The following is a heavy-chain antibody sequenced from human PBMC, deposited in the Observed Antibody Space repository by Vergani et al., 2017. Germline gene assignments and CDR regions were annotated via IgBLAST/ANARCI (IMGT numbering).Heavy chain of an antibody. V-gene: IGHV3-23*04. CDR2: ISGSGGST. CDR1: GFSFDDYA. J-gene: IGHJ5*02. Sequence: EVQLVESGGGLVQPGRSLRLSCVASGFSFDDYAMHWVRQAPGKGLEWVSGISGSGGSTYYADSVKGRFTISRDNSKNTLYLQMSSLRSEDTAVYYCARAYNWNNNWFDPWGQGTLVTVSS. D-gene: IGHD1/OR15-1a*01. CDR3: ARAYNWNNNWFDP.